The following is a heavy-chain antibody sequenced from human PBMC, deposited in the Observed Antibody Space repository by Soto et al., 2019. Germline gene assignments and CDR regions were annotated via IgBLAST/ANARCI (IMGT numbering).Heavy chain of an antibody. V-gene: IGHV3-74*03. J-gene: IGHJ6*02. D-gene: IGHD3-9*01. CDR2: IKSDGSTT. CDR3: AKGDISYYYVMDV. Sequence: GSLRLSCAASGFTFSGYWMHWVRQAPGKGLVWVTRIKSDGSTTMYADSVKGRFTISRDNSKNTLSLHMNSLRGEDTAIYYCAKGDISYYYVMDVWGQGTTVTVSS. CDR1: GFTFSGYW.